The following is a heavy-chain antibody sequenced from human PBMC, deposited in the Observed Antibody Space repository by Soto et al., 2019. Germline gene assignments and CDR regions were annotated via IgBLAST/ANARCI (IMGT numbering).Heavy chain of an antibody. V-gene: IGHV3-33*01. CDR2: VWHDGSKK. CDR1: GFTFDSLS. Sequence: WGSLRLSCAASGFTFDSLSMHWVRQAAGKGPEWVAAVWHDGSKKFYADSVKGRFTISRDNSRNTVSLQMGRLRVEDTAVYYCASGPLRLGLWDRYHFDHWGQGALVTVSS. J-gene: IGHJ4*02. CDR3: ASGPLRLGLWDRYHFDH. D-gene: IGHD3-10*01.